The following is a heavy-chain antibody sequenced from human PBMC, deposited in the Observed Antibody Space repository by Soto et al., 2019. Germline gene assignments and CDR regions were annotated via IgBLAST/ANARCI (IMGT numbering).Heavy chain of an antibody. CDR2: INPNSGGT. J-gene: IGHJ4*02. V-gene: IGHV1-2*04. Sequence: ASVKVSCKASGYTFTGYYMHWVRQAPGQGLEWMGWINPNSGGTNYAQKFQGWVTMTRDTSISTAYMELSRLRSDDTAVYYCARGSLGDYVEGTFDYWGQGTLVTVSS. CDR1: GYTFTGYY. CDR3: ARGSLGDYVEGTFDY. D-gene: IGHD4-17*01.